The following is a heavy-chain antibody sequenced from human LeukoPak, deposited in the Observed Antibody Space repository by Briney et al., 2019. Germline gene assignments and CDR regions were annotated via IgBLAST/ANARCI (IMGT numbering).Heavy chain of an antibody. CDR1: GGSISSYY. Sequence: PSETLSLTCTVSGGSISSYYWSWIRQPAGKGLEWIGRIYTSGSTNYNPSLKSRVTMSVDTSKNQFSLKLSSVTAADTAVHYCARERGYYYDSSGYYFGWFDPWGQGTLVTVSS. V-gene: IGHV4-4*07. CDR2: IYTSGST. D-gene: IGHD3-22*01. J-gene: IGHJ5*02. CDR3: ARERGYYYDSSGYYFGWFDP.